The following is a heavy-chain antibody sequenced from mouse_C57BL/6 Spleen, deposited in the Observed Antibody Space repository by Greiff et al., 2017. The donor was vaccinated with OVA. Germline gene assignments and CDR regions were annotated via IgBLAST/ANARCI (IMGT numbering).Heavy chain of an antibody. CDR2: IYPRSGNT. D-gene: IGHD1-1*01. CDR3: ARHYGSRGGYFDV. Sequence: VQLQQSGAELARPGASVKLSCKASGYTFTSYGISWVKQRTGQGLEWIGEIYPRSGNTYYNEKFKGKATLTADKSSSTAYMQLSSLTSEDSAVYYCARHYGSRGGYFDVWGTGTTVTVSS. CDR1: GYTFTSYG. V-gene: IGHV1-81*01. J-gene: IGHJ1*03.